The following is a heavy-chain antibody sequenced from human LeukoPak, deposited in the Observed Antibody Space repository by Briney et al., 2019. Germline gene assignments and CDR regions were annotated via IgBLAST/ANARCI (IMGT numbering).Heavy chain of an antibody. CDR3: ARDFGGHRELHCSSTSCYAPYYFDY. J-gene: IGHJ4*02. Sequence: KSSETLSLTCTVSGGSISSSSYYWGWIRQPPGKELQWIASVYYSGRTNYSPSLKSRVTISVDTSKNQFSLKLSSVTAADTAVYYCARDFGGHRELHCSSTSCYAPYYFDYWGQGTLVTVSS. CDR1: GGSISSSSYY. CDR2: VYYSGRT. V-gene: IGHV4-39*07. D-gene: IGHD2-2*01.